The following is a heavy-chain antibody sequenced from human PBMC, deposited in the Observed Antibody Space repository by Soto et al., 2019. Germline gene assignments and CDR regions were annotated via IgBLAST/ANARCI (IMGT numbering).Heavy chain of an antibody. D-gene: IGHD2-15*01. CDR3: APHVSCSGGSCQYDAFAI. CDR1: GFTVSSHA. J-gene: IGHJ3*02. CDR2: ITADGGT. Sequence: EVQVLESGGGLVQPGGSLRLSCEGSGFTVSSHAMTWIRQAPGKGPEWVSTITADGGTYYADSVKGRFAMSRDTSESTXXLQMNSLGAEATAAYYCAPHVSCSGGSCQYDAFAIRGQGTMVTVSS. V-gene: IGHV3-23*01.